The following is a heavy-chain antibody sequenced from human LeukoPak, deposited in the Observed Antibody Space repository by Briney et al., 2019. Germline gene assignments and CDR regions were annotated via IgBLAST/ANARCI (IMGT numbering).Heavy chain of an antibody. J-gene: IGHJ4*02. V-gene: IGHV4-59*01. CDR1: GGSISSYY. D-gene: IGHD2-2*01. CDR2: IYYSGST. CDR3: ARATDLPAAFRYYFDY. Sequence: SETLSLTCTVSGGSISSYYWSWIRQPPGKGLEWMGYIYYSGSTNYNPSLKSRVTISVDTSKNQFSLKLSSVTAADTAVYYCARATDLPAAFRYYFDYWGQGTLVTVSS.